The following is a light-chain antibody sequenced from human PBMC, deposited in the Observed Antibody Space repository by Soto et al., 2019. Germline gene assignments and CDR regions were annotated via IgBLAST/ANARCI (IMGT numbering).Light chain of an antibody. CDR3: QQYRSYTLT. Sequence: DIQMTQSPSTLSASVGDRVTITCRARQSMGRWLAWYQQKPGKAPKLLIYDASSLASGVPSRFSGSGSVTEFTITSSSLKPDDLATYYCQQYRSYTLTFGQGTKVEI. J-gene: IGKJ1*01. CDR1: QSMGRW. CDR2: DAS. V-gene: IGKV1-5*01.